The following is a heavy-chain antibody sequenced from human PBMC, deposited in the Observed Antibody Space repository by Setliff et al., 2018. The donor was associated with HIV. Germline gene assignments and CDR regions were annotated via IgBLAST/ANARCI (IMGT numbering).Heavy chain of an antibody. Sequence: SETLSLTCSVSGGSISGSSSYWGWIRQPPGKGLEWIGSVYHSGSTYYNPSLKSRVTISVDKSKNQFSVKLRSVTAADTAVYYCARGMTNYYDRSGSFGWFAPWGQGTPVTVSS. CDR1: GGSISGSSSY. J-gene: IGHJ5*02. CDR2: VYHSGST. V-gene: IGHV4-39*07. CDR3: ARGMTNYYDRSGSFGWFAP. D-gene: IGHD3-22*01.